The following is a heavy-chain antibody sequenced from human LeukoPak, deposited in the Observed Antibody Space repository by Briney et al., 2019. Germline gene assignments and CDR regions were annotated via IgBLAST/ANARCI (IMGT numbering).Heavy chain of an antibody. CDR3: ARLIAGQYYYYYMDV. V-gene: IGHV1-8*01. Sequence: ASVKVSCKASGHTFTSYDINWVRQATGQGLEWMGWMNPNSGNTGYAQKFQGRVTMTRNTSISTAYMELSSLRSEDTAVYYCARLIAGQYYYYYMDVWGKGTTVTVSS. CDR2: MNPNSGNT. D-gene: IGHD3-16*02. CDR1: GHTFTSYD. J-gene: IGHJ6*03.